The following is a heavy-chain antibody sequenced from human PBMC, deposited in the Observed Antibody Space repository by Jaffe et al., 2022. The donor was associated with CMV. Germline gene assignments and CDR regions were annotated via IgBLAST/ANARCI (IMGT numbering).Heavy chain of an antibody. D-gene: IGHD5-12*01. CDR2: IWYDGSNK. J-gene: IGHJ4*02. Sequence: QVQLVESGGGVVQPGRSLRLSCAASGFTFSSYGMHWVRQAPGKGLEWVAVIWYDGSNKYYADSVKGRFTISRDNSKNTLYLQMNSLRAEDTAVYYCARDMSATEMATLLPDYWGQGTLVTVSS. CDR3: ARDMSATEMATLLPDY. V-gene: IGHV3-33*01. CDR1: GFTFSSYG.